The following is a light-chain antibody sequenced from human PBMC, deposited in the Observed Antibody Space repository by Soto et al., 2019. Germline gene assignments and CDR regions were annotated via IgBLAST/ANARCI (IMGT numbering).Light chain of an antibody. Sequence: QSVLTQPRSVSGSPGQSVTISCTGTSGDVGGYNYVSWYQEHPGKAPKLMIYDVSKRPSGVPDRFSGSKSGNTASLTISGFQVEDGADYYCCSYAGSYTHYVFGTGTKVTVL. CDR3: CSYAGSYTHYV. CDR1: SGDVGGYNY. J-gene: IGLJ1*01. V-gene: IGLV2-11*01. CDR2: DVS.